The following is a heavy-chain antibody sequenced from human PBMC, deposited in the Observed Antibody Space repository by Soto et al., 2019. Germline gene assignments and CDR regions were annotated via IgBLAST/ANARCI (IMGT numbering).Heavy chain of an antibody. CDR3: ARSTGSGFRPGTHRFNWFDP. J-gene: IGHJ5*02. D-gene: IGHD5-12*01. CDR1: GVTFSSFA. V-gene: IGHV1-69*01. Sequence: QLQLVQSGAEVKQPGSSVKVSCQASGVTFSSFAISWVRQAPGQGLEWMGGIIPIFRTPNYAQNFQGRVTITADESTSSVYMALSRLRSEDTAVYYCARSTGSGFRPGTHRFNWFDPWGKGTLVTVSS. CDR2: IIPIFRTP.